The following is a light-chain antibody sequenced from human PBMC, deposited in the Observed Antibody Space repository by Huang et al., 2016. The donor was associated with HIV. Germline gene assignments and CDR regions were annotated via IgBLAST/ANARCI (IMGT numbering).Light chain of an antibody. CDR3: QQRSNLPPFT. J-gene: IGKJ3*01. V-gene: IGKV3-11*01. Sequence: EILLTQSPATLSLSPGERATLSCKASQKINTYLAWYQQKPGQATRRLIYDASTRAPDTPARFRGIGSGTDFTLTITNLEPEDFAVYFCQQRSNLPPFTFGPGTKVDRK. CDR2: DAS. CDR1: QKINTY.